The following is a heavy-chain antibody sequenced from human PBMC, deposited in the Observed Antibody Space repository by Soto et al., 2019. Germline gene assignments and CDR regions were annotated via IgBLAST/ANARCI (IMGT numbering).Heavy chain of an antibody. D-gene: IGHD3-10*01. CDR2: ISYVGGST. CDR3: VKYRYFGAGSTWGYFEY. CDR1: GFTFNNYA. J-gene: IGHJ4*02. V-gene: IGHV3-64D*08. Sequence: GGSLRLSCSASGFTFNNYAMHWVRQAPGKGLEYVSGISYVGGSTYYADSVKGRFTISRDNSKNTLYLQMRGLRPEDTALYYCVKYRYFGAGSTWGYFEYWGQGTLVTVSS.